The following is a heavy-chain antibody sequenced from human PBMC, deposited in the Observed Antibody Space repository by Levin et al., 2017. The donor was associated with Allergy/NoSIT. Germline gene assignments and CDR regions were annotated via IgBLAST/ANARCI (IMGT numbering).Heavy chain of an antibody. CDR3: TKDDLFARGATYRYSGFDS. J-gene: IGHJ4*02. CDR1: GFTFSSYA. CDR2: IVDSGTNT. D-gene: IGHD3-10*01. V-gene: IGHV3-23*01. Sequence: GESLRLSCAASGFTFSSYAMSWVRQAPGKGLEWVSGIVDSGTNTYYADSVKGRFTISRDNSKNTLNLQMNSLRAEDTAMYYCTKDDLFARGATYRYSGFDSWGQGTLVTVSS.